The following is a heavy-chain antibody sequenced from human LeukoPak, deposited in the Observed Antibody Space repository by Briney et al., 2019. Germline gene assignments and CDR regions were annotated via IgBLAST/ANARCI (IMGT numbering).Heavy chain of an antibody. Sequence: GSLRLSCAASGFTFSSYGMHWVRQAPGKGLEWVAFIRYDGSNKYYADSVKGRFTISRDNSKNTLYPQMNSLRAEDTAVYYCALAAAGTGATFFDYWGQGTLVTVSS. CDR2: IRYDGSNK. D-gene: IGHD6-13*01. J-gene: IGHJ4*02. V-gene: IGHV3-30*02. CDR1: GFTFSSYG. CDR3: ALAAAGTGATFFDY.